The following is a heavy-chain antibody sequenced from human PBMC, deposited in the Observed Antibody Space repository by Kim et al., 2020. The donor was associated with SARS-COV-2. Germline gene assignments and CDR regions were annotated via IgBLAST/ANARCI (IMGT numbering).Heavy chain of an antibody. V-gene: IGHV4-59*01. J-gene: IGHJ6*02. CDR3: ARVNLVPTPPYYYYYGMDV. CDR1: GGSISSYY. CDR2: IYYSGST. Sequence: SETLSLTCTVSGGSISSYYWSWIRQPPGKGLEWIGYIYYSGSTNYNPSLKSRVTISVDTSKNQFSLKLSSVTAADTAVYYCARVNLVPTPPYYYYYGMDVWGQGTTVTVSS.